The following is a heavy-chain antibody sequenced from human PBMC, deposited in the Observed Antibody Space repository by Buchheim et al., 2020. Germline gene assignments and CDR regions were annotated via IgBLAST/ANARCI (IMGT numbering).Heavy chain of an antibody. J-gene: IGHJ2*01. V-gene: IGHV3-7*01. CDR1: GFTFSSSW. CDR3: AKLMRGPWNFDL. CDR2: INQDGGEK. D-gene: IGHD2-8*01. Sequence: EVQLVESGGGLVQPGGSLRLSCVASGFTFSSSWMSWVRQVPGKGLEWVANINQDGGEKSYVTSVKGRLTLSRDNGKNSVYLQLSSLRVEDTAVYYCAKLMRGPWNFDLWGRGTL.